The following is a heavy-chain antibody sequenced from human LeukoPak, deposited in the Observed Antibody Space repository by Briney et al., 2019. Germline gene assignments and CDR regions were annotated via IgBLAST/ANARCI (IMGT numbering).Heavy chain of an antibody. D-gene: IGHD5-12*01. CDR1: GFTFSSYG. V-gene: IGHV3-30*18. CDR2: ISYDGSNK. J-gene: IGHJ4*02. Sequence: GRSLRLSCAASGFTFSSYGMHWVRQAPGKGLEWVAVISYDGSNKYYADSVKGRSTISRDNSKNTLYLQMNSLRAEDTAVYYCAKESLSRPGYSGYVFFDYWGQGTLVTVSS. CDR3: AKESLSRPGYSGYVFFDY.